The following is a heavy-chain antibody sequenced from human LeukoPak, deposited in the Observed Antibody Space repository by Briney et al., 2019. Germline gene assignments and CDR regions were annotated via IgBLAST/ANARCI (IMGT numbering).Heavy chain of an antibody. Sequence: GGSLRLSCAASGYTFTDYGMHWVRQAPGKGLEWLTFIRYDGTIKYYADSVKGRFTISRDNSKNTLYLQMNSLRAEDTAVYYCAKAGGGYDKDFDYWGQGTLVTVSS. J-gene: IGHJ4*02. CDR2: IRYDGTIK. CDR1: GYTFTDYG. D-gene: IGHD5-12*01. V-gene: IGHV3-30*02. CDR3: AKAGGGYDKDFDY.